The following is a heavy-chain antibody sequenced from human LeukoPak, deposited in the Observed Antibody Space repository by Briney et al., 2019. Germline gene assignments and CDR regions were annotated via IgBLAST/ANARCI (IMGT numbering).Heavy chain of an antibody. CDR2: IYYSGST. D-gene: IGHD2-8*01. CDR3: AKRYCTNGVCYTEDAFDI. CDR1: GGSISSSSYY. J-gene: IGHJ3*02. Sequence: KSSETLSLTCTVSGGSISSSSYYWGWIRQPPGKGLEWIGSIYYSGSTYYNPSLKSRVTISVDTSKNQFSPKLSSVTAADTAVYYCAKRYCTNGVCYTEDAFDIWGQGTMVTVSS. V-gene: IGHV4-39*07.